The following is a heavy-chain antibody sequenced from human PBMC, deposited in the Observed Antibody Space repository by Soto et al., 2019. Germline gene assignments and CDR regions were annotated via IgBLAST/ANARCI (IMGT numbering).Heavy chain of an antibody. CDR3: ARDLGAFNYGSAYSDY. Sequence: GGSLRLSCAPSGFTFSTYGMHWVRQAPGKGLEWVAVIWYDGSNQYYADSVKGRFTISRDNSKNMLYLQMNSLRAEGTAVYYCARDLGAFNYGSAYSDYWGQGTPVTVSS. J-gene: IGHJ4*02. CDR2: IWYDGSNQ. D-gene: IGHD3-10*01. CDR1: GFTFSTYG. V-gene: IGHV3-33*01.